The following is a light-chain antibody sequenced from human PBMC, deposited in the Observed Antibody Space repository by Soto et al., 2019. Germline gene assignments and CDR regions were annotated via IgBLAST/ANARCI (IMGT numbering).Light chain of an antibody. J-gene: IGKJ1*01. CDR1: QSVSSSY. V-gene: IGKV3-20*01. CDR2: GAS. CDR3: QQYGNSRT. Sequence: LSQSPGTVSLSPGERAPLSCRASQSVSSSYLAWYQQKPGQAPRLLIYGASSRATGIPDRFSGSGSGTDFTLTISRLEPEDFAVYYCQQYGNSRTFGQGTKV.